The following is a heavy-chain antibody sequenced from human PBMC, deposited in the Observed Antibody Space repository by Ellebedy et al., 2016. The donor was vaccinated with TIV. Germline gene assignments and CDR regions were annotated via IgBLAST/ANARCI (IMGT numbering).Heavy chain of an antibody. J-gene: IGHJ5*02. V-gene: IGHV4-4*07. D-gene: IGHD6-13*01. Sequence: MPSETLSLTCTVSGGSMSSYYWSWIRQPAGKGLEWLGRIYISGRTNYNPSLESRVTLSVDTSKNQFSLKLSSVTAADTAVYYCARQGGSWYSGGLDPWGQGILVTVSS. CDR3: ARQGGSWYSGGLDP. CDR1: GGSMSSYY. CDR2: IYISGRT.